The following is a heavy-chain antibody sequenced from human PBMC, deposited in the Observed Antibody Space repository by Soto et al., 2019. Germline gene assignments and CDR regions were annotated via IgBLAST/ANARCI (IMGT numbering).Heavy chain of an antibody. CDR1: GGSIISYY. D-gene: IGHD6-19*01. V-gene: IGHV4-59*01. CDR3: ARDAYSSGYYSFDY. J-gene: IGHJ4*02. CDR2: IYYSGST. Sequence: SETLSLTCTVAGGSIISYYWSWIRQPPGKGLEWIGYIYYSGSTNYNPSLKSRVTISVDTSKNQFSLKLSSMTAADTAVYYCARDAYSSGYYSFDYWGQGALVTVSS.